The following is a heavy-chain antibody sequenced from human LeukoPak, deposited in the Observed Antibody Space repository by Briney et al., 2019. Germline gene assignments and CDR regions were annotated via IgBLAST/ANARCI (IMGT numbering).Heavy chain of an antibody. CDR3: ARESRSSGYPLDAFDI. V-gene: IGHV3-7*01. Sequence: GGSLRLSCAASGFTFSRYWMSWVRQAPGKGLEWVANIKQDGSEKYYVDSVKGRFTISRDNAKKSLYLQMNSLRAEDTAVYYCARESRSSGYPLDAFDIWGQGTMVTVSS. CDR1: GFTFSRYW. J-gene: IGHJ3*02. D-gene: IGHD3-22*01. CDR2: IKQDGSEK.